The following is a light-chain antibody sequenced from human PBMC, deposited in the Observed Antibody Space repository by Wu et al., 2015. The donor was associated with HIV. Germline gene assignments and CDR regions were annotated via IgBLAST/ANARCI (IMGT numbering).Light chain of an antibody. CDR2: TAS. V-gene: IGKV1-39*01. J-gene: IGKJ4*01. CDR1: QNIDYY. Sequence: DIQMTQSPSSLSASVGDRVTITCRASQNIDYYLHWYQQKPGKAPNLLIYTASSLQSGVPSRFSGSGSGTDFTLTISSLQPEDFATYYCQQSYDTPLTFGGGTKVEIK. CDR3: QQSYDTPLT.